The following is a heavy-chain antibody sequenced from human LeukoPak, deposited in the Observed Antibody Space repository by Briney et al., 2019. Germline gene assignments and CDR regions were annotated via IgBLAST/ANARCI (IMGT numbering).Heavy chain of an antibody. J-gene: IGHJ4*02. CDR2: INHSGST. V-gene: IGHV4-34*01. CDR1: GGSISSYY. CDR3: ARGRSRTSNFDY. Sequence: SETLSLTCTVSGGSISSYYWSWIRQPPGKGLEWIGEINHSGSTNYNPSLKSRVTISVDTSKNQFSLKLSSVTAADTAVYYCARGRSRTSNFDYWGQGTLVTVSS. D-gene: IGHD1-7*01.